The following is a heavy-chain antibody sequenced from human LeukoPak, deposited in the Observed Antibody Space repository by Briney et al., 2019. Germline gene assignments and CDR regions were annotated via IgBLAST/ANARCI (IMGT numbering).Heavy chain of an antibody. J-gene: IGHJ4*02. D-gene: IGHD6-19*01. CDR3: AKERSSGWYYFDY. Sequence: GGSLRLSCAASGFTFSNFQMHWVRQAPGKGLEWVAVISYDGSNKYYADSVKGRFTISRDNSKNTLYLQMNSLRAEDTAVYYCAKERSSGWYYFDYWGQGTLVTVSS. CDR1: GFTFSNFQ. V-gene: IGHV3-30*18. CDR2: ISYDGSNK.